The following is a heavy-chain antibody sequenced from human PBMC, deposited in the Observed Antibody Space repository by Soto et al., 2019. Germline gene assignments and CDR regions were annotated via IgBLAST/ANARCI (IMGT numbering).Heavy chain of an antibody. Sequence: EVQLLESGGGLVQPGGSLRLSCAASGFTFSSYAMSWVRQAPGKGLEWVSAISGSGGSTYYADSVKGRFTISRDNSKNTLYLQMNSLRAEDTAVYYCAKDPPSHGIAVARPNWFDPWGQGTLVTVSS. J-gene: IGHJ5*02. V-gene: IGHV3-23*01. CDR3: AKDPPSHGIAVARPNWFDP. CDR1: GFTFSSYA. CDR2: ISGSGGST. D-gene: IGHD6-19*01.